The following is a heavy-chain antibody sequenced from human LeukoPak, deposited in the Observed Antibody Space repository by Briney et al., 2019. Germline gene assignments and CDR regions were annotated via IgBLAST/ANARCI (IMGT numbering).Heavy chain of an antibody. CDR1: GGSISSYY. D-gene: IGHD2/OR15-2a*01. V-gene: IGHV4-59*01. Sequence: PSETLSLTCTVSGGSISSYYWSWVRQPPGKGLEWIGYIYYSGSTNYNPSLKSRVSISVDTSKNQFSLKLSSVTAADPAVYYCARAIYGRVPWYFDYWGQGTLVTVSS. CDR3: ARAIYGRVPWYFDY. J-gene: IGHJ4*02. CDR2: IYYSGST.